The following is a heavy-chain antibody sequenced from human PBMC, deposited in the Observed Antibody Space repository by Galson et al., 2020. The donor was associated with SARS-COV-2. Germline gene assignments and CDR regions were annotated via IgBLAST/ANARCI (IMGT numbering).Heavy chain of an antibody. D-gene: IGHD3-16*01. CDR3: ARHVWGSDCFDR. CDR1: GGPISGTTYS. J-gene: IGHJ4*02. CDR2: IYYSGST. Sequence: SETLSPTCTVSGGPISGTTYSWGWIRHPPGNGLERFGSIYYSGSTYYNPSLKSRVTISVETSKNQFSLKLSSVTAADTAVYYCARHVWGSDCFDRWGQGTLVTVSS. V-gene: IGHV4-39*01.